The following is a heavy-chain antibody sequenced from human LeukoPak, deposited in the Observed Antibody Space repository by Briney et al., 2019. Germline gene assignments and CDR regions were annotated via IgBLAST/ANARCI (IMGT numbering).Heavy chain of an antibody. CDR1: GGSISSGDYY. CDR2: IYYSGST. V-gene: IGHV4-30-4*08. D-gene: IGHD3-3*01. Sequence: SETLSLTCTVSGGSISSGDYYWGWIRQPSGKGLEWIGYIYYSGSTYYNPSLKSRVTISVDTSKNQFSLKLSSVTAADTAVYYCARTYYDFWSGYYTWGNWFDPWGQGTLVTVSS. J-gene: IGHJ5*02. CDR3: ARTYYDFWSGYYTWGNWFDP.